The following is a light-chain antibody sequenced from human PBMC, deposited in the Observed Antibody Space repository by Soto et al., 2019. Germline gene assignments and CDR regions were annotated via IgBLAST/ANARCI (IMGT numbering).Light chain of an antibody. J-gene: IGKJ3*01. CDR1: QSVSSKY. Sequence: DIVLTQSPGTLSLSPGERATLSCRASQSVSSKYLVWYQQKPGQAPRVLIYGTSIRASGVPERFSGGGSGTDFTLTITRLETEDFAVYYCQQYGSSLFTFGPGTEVDFK. V-gene: IGKV3-20*01. CDR2: GTS. CDR3: QQYGSSLFT.